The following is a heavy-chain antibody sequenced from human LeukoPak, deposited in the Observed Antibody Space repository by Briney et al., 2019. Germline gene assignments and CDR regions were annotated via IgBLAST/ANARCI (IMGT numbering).Heavy chain of an antibody. J-gene: IGHJ5*02. D-gene: IGHD3-22*01. Sequence: SETLSLTCTVSGGSISSSSYYWGWIRQPPGKGLEWIGSIYYSGSTYYNPSLKSRVTISVDTSKNQFSLKLSSVTAADTAVYYCARAKYYYDSSGYYWFDPWGQGTLVTVSS. CDR1: GGSISSSSYY. V-gene: IGHV4-39*07. CDR3: ARAKYYYDSSGYYWFDP. CDR2: IYYSGST.